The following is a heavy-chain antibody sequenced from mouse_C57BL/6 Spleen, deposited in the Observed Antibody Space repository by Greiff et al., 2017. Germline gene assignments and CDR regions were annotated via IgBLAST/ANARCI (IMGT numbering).Heavy chain of an antibody. CDR1: GYTFTSYW. CDR3: ASGTGTRVFDY. Sequence: VQLQQPGAELVKPGASVKMSCKASGYTFTSYWITWVKQRPGQGLEWIGDIYPGGGSTNYTEKFKSKATLTVDTSSSTAYMQLSSLTSEDSAVYYCASGTGTRVFDYWGQGTTLTVSS. J-gene: IGHJ2*01. V-gene: IGHV1-55*01. D-gene: IGHD4-1*01. CDR2: IYPGGGST.